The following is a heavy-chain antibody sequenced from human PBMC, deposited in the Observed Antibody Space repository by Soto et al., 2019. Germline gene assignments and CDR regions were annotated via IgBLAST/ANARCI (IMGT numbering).Heavy chain of an antibody. D-gene: IGHD4-17*01. V-gene: IGHV1-69*13. CDR2: IILPFGTP. CDR3: ARGPDYAGYIDD. J-gene: IGHJ4*02. Sequence: QVRLVHSGAEVKKPGSSVKVSCKASGGTFSNHAINWVRQAPGQGPEWMGVIILPFGTPNYAQRFQGRVTITADESMTTAYMELNGLRSEDTAVYYCARGPDYAGYIDDWGQGSLVTVSS. CDR1: GGTFSNHA.